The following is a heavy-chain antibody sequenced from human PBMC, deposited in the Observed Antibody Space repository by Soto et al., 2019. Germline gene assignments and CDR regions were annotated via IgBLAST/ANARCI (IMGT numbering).Heavy chain of an antibody. J-gene: IGHJ5*02. CDR2: ISSSSSYI. CDR1: GFTFSSYS. Sequence: PGGSLILSCAASGFTFSSYSMNWVRQAPGKGLEWVSSISSSSSYIYYADSVKGRFTISRDNAKNSLYLQMNSLRAEDTAVYYCARKFNNWFDPWGQGTLVTVSS. CDR3: ARKFNNWFDP. V-gene: IGHV3-21*01.